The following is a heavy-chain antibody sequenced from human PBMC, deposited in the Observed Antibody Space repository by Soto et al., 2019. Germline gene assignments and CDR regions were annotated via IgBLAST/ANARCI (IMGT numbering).Heavy chain of an antibody. D-gene: IGHD3-10*01. CDR1: GYTFTSYG. Sequence: QFQLVQSGAEVKKPGASVKVSCKASGYTFTSYGISWVRQAPGQGLEWMGWINVYNGNTNYAQKLQGRVTMTTDTTTSTDYLDLRSLRSDDTAVYCCARDTSRGEYDYWGQGTLVTVSS. CDR2: INVYNGNT. CDR3: ARDTSRGEYDY. V-gene: IGHV1-18*01. J-gene: IGHJ4*02.